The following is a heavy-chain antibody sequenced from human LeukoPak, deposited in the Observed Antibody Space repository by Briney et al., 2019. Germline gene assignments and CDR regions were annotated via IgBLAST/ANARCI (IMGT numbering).Heavy chain of an antibody. V-gene: IGHV4-30-4*08. CDR2: IYYSGST. CDR1: ARSIGSGDYY. Sequence: SETLSLTCTVSARSIGSGDYYWSWIRQPPGKGLEWIGYIYYSGSTYYNPSLKSRVTISVDTSKNQFSLKLSSVTAADTAVYYCARDGGSYIWGQGTMVTVSS. CDR3: ARDGGSYI. J-gene: IGHJ3*02. D-gene: IGHD2-15*01.